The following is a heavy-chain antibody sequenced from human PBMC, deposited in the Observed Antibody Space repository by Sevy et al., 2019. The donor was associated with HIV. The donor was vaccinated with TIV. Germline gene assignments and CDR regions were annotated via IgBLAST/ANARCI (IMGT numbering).Heavy chain of an antibody. V-gene: IGHV4-59*01. CDR1: GGSISGNY. D-gene: IGHD3-16*02. Sequence: SETLSLTCTVSGGSISGNYWSWILQPPGKGLEWIGNVYYSGSTNYNPSLKSRVTISLDTSKNQFSLKLSSVTAADTAVYYCARDESSGELSPHWFDPWGQGTLVTVSS. J-gene: IGHJ5*02. CDR2: VYYSGST. CDR3: ARDESSGELSPHWFDP.